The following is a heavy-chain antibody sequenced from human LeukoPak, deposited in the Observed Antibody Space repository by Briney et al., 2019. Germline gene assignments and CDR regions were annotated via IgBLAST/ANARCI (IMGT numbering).Heavy chain of an antibody. CDR1: GGSISSSSYY. CDR2: IYYSGST. Sequence: SETLSLTCTVSGGSISSSSYYWGWIRQPPGKGLEWIGSIYYSGSTYYNPSLKSRVTISVDTSKNRFSLKLSSVTAADTAVYYCARGSSIAARFDYWGQGTLVTVSS. D-gene: IGHD6-6*01. J-gene: IGHJ4*02. CDR3: ARGSSIAARFDY. V-gene: IGHV4-39*01.